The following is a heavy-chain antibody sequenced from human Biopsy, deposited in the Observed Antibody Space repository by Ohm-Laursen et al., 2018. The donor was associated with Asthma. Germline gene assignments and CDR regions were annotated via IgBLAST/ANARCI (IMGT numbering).Heavy chain of an antibody. CDR3: TRAAQPYLGDGYNIFDY. J-gene: IGHJ4*02. CDR2: IRSKAYGGTT. Sequence: SLRLSCTASGFTFGDYAMSWFRQAPGKGLEWVGFIRSKAYGGTTEYAASVKGRFTISRDDSKSIAYLQMNSLKTEDTAVYYCTRAAQPYLGDGYNIFDYWGQGTLVTVSS. D-gene: IGHD5-24*01. CDR1: GFTFGDYA. V-gene: IGHV3-49*03.